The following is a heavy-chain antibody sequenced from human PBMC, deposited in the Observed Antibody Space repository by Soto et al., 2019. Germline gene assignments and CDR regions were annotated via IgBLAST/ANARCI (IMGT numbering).Heavy chain of an antibody. V-gene: IGHV3-33*01. Sequence: QVQLVESGGGVVQPGRSLRLSCAASGFTFSSYGMHWVRQAPGKGLEWVAVIWYDGSNKYYADSVKGRFTISRDNSKNTLYLQMNNLRAEDTAVYYCARDLYGGNPVWGMDVWGQGTTVTVSS. CDR3: ARDLYGGNPVWGMDV. D-gene: IGHD2-15*01. CDR2: IWYDGSNK. CDR1: GFTFSSYG. J-gene: IGHJ6*02.